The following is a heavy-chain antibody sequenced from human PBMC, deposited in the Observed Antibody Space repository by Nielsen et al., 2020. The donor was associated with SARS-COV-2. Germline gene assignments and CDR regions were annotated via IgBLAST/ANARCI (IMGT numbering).Heavy chain of an antibody. CDR3: ARDSSGWYLDY. CDR1: GFTFSSYS. CDR2: ISSSSSYI. V-gene: IGHV3-21*01. J-gene: IGHJ4*02. D-gene: IGHD6-19*01. Sequence: GESLKISCAASGFTFSSYSMNWVRQAPGKGLEWVSSISSSSSYIYYADSVKGRFTISRDNAKNSLYLQMNSLRAEDTAVYYCARDSSGWYLDYWGQGTLVTVSS.